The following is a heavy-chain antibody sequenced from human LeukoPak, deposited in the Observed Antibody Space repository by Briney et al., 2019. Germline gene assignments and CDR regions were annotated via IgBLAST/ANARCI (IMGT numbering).Heavy chain of an antibody. CDR1: GGSISSSSYY. Sequence: KPSETLSLTCTVSGGSISSSSYYWGWIRQPPGKGLEWIGSIYYSGITYYNPSLESRVSISVDTSKNQFSLKLSSVTAADTAVYYCALPRRDGYNPFDSWGQGTLVTVSS. CDR2: IYYSGIT. J-gene: IGHJ4*02. CDR3: ALPRRDGYNPFDS. V-gene: IGHV4-39*01. D-gene: IGHD5-24*01.